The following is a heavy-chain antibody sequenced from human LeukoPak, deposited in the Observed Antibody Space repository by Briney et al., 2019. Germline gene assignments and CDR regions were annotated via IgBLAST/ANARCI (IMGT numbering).Heavy chain of an antibody. J-gene: IGHJ2*01. CDR1: GYSFTSYD. CDR2: MNPNSGNT. Sequence: ASVKVSCKASGYSFTSYDIHWVRQVSGQGLEWMGWMNPNSGNTAYAQKFQGRVTMTRNTSISTAYMELRSLRSDDTAVYYCARDLNWYFDLWGRGTLVTVSS. CDR3: ARDLNWYFDL. V-gene: IGHV1-8*01.